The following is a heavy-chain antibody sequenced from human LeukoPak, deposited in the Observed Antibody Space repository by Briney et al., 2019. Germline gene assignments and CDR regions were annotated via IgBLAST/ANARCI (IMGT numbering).Heavy chain of an antibody. CDR3: ARDLGDGFGELKFDY. CDR2: ISSSGSTI. Sequence: GGSLRLSCAASGFTFSSYEMNWVRQAPGKGLEWVSYISSSGSTIYYADSVKGRFTISRDNAKNSLYLQMNSLRAEDTAVYYCARDLGDGFGELKFDYWGQGTLVTVSS. J-gene: IGHJ4*02. D-gene: IGHD3-10*01. CDR1: GFTFSSYE. V-gene: IGHV3-48*03.